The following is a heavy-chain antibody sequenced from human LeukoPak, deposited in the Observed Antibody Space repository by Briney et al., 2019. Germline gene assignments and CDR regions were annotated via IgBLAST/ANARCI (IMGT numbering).Heavy chain of an antibody. J-gene: IGHJ4*02. Sequence: GGSLRLSCAASGFTFRSYEMNWVRQAPGKGLEWVSYISSSGSTIYYADSVKGRFTISRDNAKNSLYLQMNSLRAEDTAVYYCARGGQWLVRTLDYWGQGTLVTVSS. CDR1: GFTFRSYE. D-gene: IGHD6-19*01. V-gene: IGHV3-48*03. CDR2: ISSSGSTI. CDR3: ARGGQWLVRTLDY.